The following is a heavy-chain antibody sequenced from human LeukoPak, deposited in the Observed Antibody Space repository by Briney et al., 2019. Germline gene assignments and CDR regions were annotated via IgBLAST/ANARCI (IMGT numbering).Heavy chain of an antibody. J-gene: IGHJ5*02. D-gene: IGHD3-3*01. CDR1: GGSISSYY. CDR2: IYYSGST. CDR3: ASNARITIFGVVSRPGWFDP. Sequence: PSETLSLTCTVSGGSISSYYWSWIRQPPGKGLEWIGYIYYSGSTYYNPSLKSRVTISVDTSKNQFSLKLSSVTAADTAVYYCASNARITIFGVVSRPGWFDPWGQGTLVTVSS. V-gene: IGHV4-59*06.